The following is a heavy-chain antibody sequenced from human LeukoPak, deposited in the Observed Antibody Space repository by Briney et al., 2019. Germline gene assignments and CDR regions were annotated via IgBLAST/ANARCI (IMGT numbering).Heavy chain of an antibody. CDR3: ARHIGILREWGFDC. V-gene: IGHV4-59*01. Sequence: WETLSLTCTVSGGSISSYYWSWIRQPPGKGLEWIGEIHQDGEPHYNTSLTSRVTLSLDSAQNQFSLKLTSVTAADTAMYYCARHIGILREWGFDCWGQGTLVTVSS. CDR1: GGSISSYY. J-gene: IGHJ4*02. CDR2: IHQDGEP. D-gene: IGHD2-21*01.